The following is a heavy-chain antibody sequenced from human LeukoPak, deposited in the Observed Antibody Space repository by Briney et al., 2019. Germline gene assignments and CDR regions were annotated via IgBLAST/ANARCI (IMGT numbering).Heavy chain of an antibody. CDR2: IKPDGSEK. Sequence: PGGSLRLSCAASGFTFSSYWMSWVRQAPGKGLEWVATIKPDGSEKYYVDSTKGRFTISRDNAKNSLYLQMNSLRAGDTAVYYCARDPLRGPRDFWSGYYTDYWGQGTLVTVSS. J-gene: IGHJ4*02. CDR1: GFTFSSYW. CDR3: ARDPLRGPRDFWSGYYTDY. D-gene: IGHD3-3*01. V-gene: IGHV3-7*01.